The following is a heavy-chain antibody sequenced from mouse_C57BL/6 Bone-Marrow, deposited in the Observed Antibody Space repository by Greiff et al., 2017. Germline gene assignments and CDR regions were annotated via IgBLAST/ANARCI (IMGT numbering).Heavy chain of an antibody. V-gene: IGHV5-6*01. CDR3: ARLRPDY. CDR1: GFTFSSSG. D-gene: IGHD2-12*01. Sequence: EVQVVESGGDLVKPGGSLKLSCAASGFTFSSSGMSWVRQTPDKRLEWVATISSGGSYTYYPDSVKGRFTISRDNAKNTLYLQMSSLKSEDTAMYYCARLRPDYWGQGTTLTVSS. CDR2: ISSGGSYT. J-gene: IGHJ2*01.